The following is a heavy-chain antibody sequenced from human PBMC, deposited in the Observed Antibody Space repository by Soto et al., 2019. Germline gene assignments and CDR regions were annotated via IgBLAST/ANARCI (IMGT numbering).Heavy chain of an antibody. CDR2: IYWDDDQ. V-gene: IGHV2-5*02. J-gene: IGHJ5*01. Sequence: QITVRESGPTLVKPTQTLTLTCPLSGFSLTSRGVAVAWIRLPSRKALEWLALIYWDDDQRYNPSLPSRLTYTKATSGNQVVLTITNMDPVHTGTYYCARTYFYGSGRYYNVWFDSWGQGTLVTVSS. CDR3: ARTYFYGSGRYYNVWFDS. D-gene: IGHD3-10*01. CDR1: GFSLTSRGVA.